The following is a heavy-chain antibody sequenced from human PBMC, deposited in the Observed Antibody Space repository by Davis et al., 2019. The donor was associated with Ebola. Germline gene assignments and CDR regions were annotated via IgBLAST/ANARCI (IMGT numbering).Heavy chain of an antibody. CDR1: GYTFTSYG. CDR2: IIPILCIA. V-gene: IGHV1-69*04. CDR3: AREDVTGYCSSTSCPYDAFDI. J-gene: IGHJ3*02. D-gene: IGHD2-2*01. Sequence: SVTVSCKASGYTFTSYGISWVRQAPGQGLEWMGRIIPILCIANYAQKFQGRVTITADKSTSTAYMELSSLRSEDTAVYYCAREDVTGYCSSTSCPYDAFDIWGQGTMVTVSS.